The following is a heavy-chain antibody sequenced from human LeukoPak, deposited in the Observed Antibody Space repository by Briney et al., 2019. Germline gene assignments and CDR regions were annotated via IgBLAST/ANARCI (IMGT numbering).Heavy chain of an antibody. CDR1: GGSIRSHY. CDR2: IYYSGST. V-gene: IGHV4-59*11. J-gene: IGHJ6*03. CDR3: ARSPVYDILTGSAWGYYYYMDV. Sequence: SETLSLTCTVSGGSIRSHYWSWIRQPPGKGLEWIGYIYYSGSTNYNPSLKSRVTISVDTSKNQFSLKLSSVTAADTAVYYCARSPVYDILTGSAWGYYYYMDVWGKGTTVTVSS. D-gene: IGHD3-9*01.